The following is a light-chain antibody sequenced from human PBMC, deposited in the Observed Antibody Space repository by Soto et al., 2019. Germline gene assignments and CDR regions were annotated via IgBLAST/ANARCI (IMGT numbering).Light chain of an antibody. J-gene: IGKJ3*01. CDR2: DAS. V-gene: IGKV3-11*01. CDR1: QSVSSY. Sequence: EIVLTQSPATLSLSPEERATISCRASQSVSSYLAWYQQKPGQTPRLLIYDASNRATVIPARFSGSGSGTDFTLTISSLEPEDFAVYYCQQRRKWPTFGPGTKVDIK. CDR3: QQRRKWPT.